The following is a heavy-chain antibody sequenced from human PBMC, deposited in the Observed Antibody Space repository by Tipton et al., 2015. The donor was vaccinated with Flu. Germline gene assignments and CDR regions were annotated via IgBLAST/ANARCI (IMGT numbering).Heavy chain of an antibody. J-gene: IGHJ5*02. CDR3: AKEAIRSGWYEGNWFDP. Sequence: SLRLSCAASGFTFSSYAMSWVRQAPGKGLEWVSAISGSGGSTYYADSVKGRFTISRDNSKNTLYLQMNSLRAEDTAVYYCAKEAIRSGWYEGNWFDPWGQGTLVTVSS. CDR1: GFTFSSYA. V-gene: IGHV3-23*01. D-gene: IGHD6-19*01. CDR2: ISGSGGST.